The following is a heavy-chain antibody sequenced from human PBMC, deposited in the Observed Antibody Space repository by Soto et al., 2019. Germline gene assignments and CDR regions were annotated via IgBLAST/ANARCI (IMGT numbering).Heavy chain of an antibody. CDR2: IRGSGTNT. CDR1: GFTFSSFA. V-gene: IGHV3-23*01. J-gene: IGHJ6*02. D-gene: IGHD2-2*01. Sequence: GGSLRLSCAASGFTFSSFAMSWVRQAPGKGLEWVSGIRGSGTNTYYADSVKGRFTISRDNSKNTLFLQMNSLRAEDTAAYYCAKGRVSYCSGTSCSLDMDVWGQGTTVTVSS. CDR3: AKGRVSYCSGTSCSLDMDV.